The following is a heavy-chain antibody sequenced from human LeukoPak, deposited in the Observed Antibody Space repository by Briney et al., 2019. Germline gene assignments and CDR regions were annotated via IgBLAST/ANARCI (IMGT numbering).Heavy chain of an antibody. CDR3: AKEGDSSWQRIDAFDI. CDR2: ISGSGGST. Sequence: GGSLRLSCAASGFTVSSNYMNWVRQAPGKGLEWVSAISGSGGSTYYADSVKGRFTISRDNSKNTLYLQMNSLRAEDTAVYYCAKEGDSSWQRIDAFDIWGQGTMVTVSS. J-gene: IGHJ3*02. CDR1: GFTVSSNY. D-gene: IGHD6-13*01. V-gene: IGHV3-23*01.